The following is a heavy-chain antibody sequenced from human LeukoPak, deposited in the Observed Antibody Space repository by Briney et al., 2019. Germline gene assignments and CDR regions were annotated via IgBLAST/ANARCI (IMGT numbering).Heavy chain of an antibody. CDR3: ARRRRIEAAGSRGGAFDI. D-gene: IGHD6-13*01. Sequence: SETLSLTCTVSGGSISSYYWSWIRQPPGKGLEWIGYIYYSGSTNYNPSLKSRVTISVDTSKNQFSLKLSSVTAADTALYYCARRRRIEAAGSRGGAFDIWGQGTMVTVSS. V-gene: IGHV4-59*08. CDR1: GGSISSYY. J-gene: IGHJ3*02. CDR2: IYYSGST.